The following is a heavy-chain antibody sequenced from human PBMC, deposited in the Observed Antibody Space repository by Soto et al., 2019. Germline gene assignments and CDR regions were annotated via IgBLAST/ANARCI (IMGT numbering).Heavy chain of an antibody. Sequence: ASVKVSCKVSGYTLTELSMHWVRQAPGKGLEWMGGFDPEDGETIYAQKFQGRVTMTEDTSTDTAYMELSSLRSEDTAVYYCATDRVYCSSTSCYGIFDYWGQGTLVTAPQ. CDR1: GYTLTELS. D-gene: IGHD2-2*01. CDR2: FDPEDGET. V-gene: IGHV1-24*01. J-gene: IGHJ4*02. CDR3: ATDRVYCSSTSCYGIFDY.